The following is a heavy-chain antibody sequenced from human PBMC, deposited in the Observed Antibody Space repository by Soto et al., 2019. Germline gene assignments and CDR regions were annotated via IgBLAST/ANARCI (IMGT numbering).Heavy chain of an antibody. J-gene: IGHJ4*02. CDR2: IIPIFGTA. CDR3: ARGGEYYYDSSGYYSLFY. D-gene: IGHD3-22*01. Sequence: QVQLVQSGAEVKKPGSSVKVSCKASGGTFSSYAISWVRQAPGQGLEWMGGIIPIFGTANYAQKFQGRVTITADESTSTAYMELSSLRSEDTAVYYCARGGEYYYDSSGYYSLFYWGQGTLVTVSS. V-gene: IGHV1-69*12. CDR1: GGTFSSYA.